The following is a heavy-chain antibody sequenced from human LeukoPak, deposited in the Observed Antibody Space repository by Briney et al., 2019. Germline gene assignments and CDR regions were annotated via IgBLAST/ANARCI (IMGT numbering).Heavy chain of an antibody. CDR1: GFMFSNYW. J-gene: IGHJ3*02. D-gene: IGHD1-26*01. CDR2: IKQDGSVK. V-gene: IGHV3-7*03. CDR3: ARDPYRFAFDI. Sequence: PGGSLRLSCAASGFMFSNYWMSWVRRAPGKGLEWVANIKQDGSVKYYMDSAKGRFTISRDNARNSLYLQMNSLRAEDTAVYYCARDPYRFAFDIWGQGTVVLVSS.